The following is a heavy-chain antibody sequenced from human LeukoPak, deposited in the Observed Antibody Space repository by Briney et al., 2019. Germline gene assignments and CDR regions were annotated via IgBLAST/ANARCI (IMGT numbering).Heavy chain of an antibody. J-gene: IGHJ6*02. CDR1: GFTFSSYS. V-gene: IGHV3-21*01. CDR3: ARENAVDDFWSGYYTSYYGMDV. CDR2: ISSSSSYI. D-gene: IGHD3-3*01. Sequence: GGSLRLSCAASGFTFSSYSMNWVRQAPGKGLEWVSSISSSSSYIYYADSVKGRFTISRDNDKNSLYLQMNSLRAEDTAVYYCARENAVDDFWSGYYTSYYGMDVWGQGTTVTVSS.